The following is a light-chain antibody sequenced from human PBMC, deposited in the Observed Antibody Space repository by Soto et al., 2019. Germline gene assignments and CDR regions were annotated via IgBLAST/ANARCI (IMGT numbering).Light chain of an antibody. J-gene: IGLJ2*01. CDR2: LNSDGSH. Sequence: QLVLTQSPSASASLGASVKLTCTLSSGHSSYAIAWHQQQPEKGPRYLMKLNSDGSHRKGDGIPDRFSGSSSGAERYLPISSLQSEDEADYYCQTWVTGIQVFGGRTKLTVX. CDR1: SGHSSYA. CDR3: QTWVTGIQV. V-gene: IGLV4-69*01.